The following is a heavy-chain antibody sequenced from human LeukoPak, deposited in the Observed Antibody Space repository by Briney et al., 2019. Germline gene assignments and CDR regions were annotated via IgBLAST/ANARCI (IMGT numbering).Heavy chain of an antibody. D-gene: IGHD5-12*01. J-gene: IGHJ4*02. CDR3: ARENGGYDF. CDR1: GDSVSSNSVT. Sequence: PSQTLSLTCAIFGDSVSSNSVTWNWIRQSPSRGLEWLGRTYYRSKWYSDYAVSVKSRITINSDTSKNQSSLQLNSVTPEDTAVYHCARENGGYDFWGQGTLVTVSS. V-gene: IGHV6-1*01. CDR2: TYYRSKWYS.